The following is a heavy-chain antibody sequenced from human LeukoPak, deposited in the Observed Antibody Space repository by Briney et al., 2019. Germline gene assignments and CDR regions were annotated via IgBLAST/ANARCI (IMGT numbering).Heavy chain of an antibody. CDR2: IYSGGST. J-gene: IGHJ4*02. V-gene: IGHV3-23*03. Sequence: GGSLRLSCAASGFTFSSYAMSWVRQAPGKGLEWVSVIYSGGSTYYADSVKGRFTISRDNSKNTLYLQMNSLRAEDTAVYYCAKLGADYDFWSGSKYYFDYWGQGTLVTVSS. CDR1: GFTFSSYA. CDR3: AKLGADYDFWSGSKYYFDY. D-gene: IGHD3-3*01.